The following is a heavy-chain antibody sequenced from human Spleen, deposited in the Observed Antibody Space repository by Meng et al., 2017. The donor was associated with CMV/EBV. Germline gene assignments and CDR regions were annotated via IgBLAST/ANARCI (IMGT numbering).Heavy chain of an antibody. V-gene: IGHV3-33*01. Sequence: SCAASGFTFSSYGMHWVRQAPGKGLEWVAVIWYDGSNKYYADSVKGRFTISRDNSKNTLYLQMNSPRAEDTAVYYCLPHRAVTGTGYWGQGTLVTVSS. CDR2: IWYDGSNK. CDR1: GFTFSSYG. J-gene: IGHJ4*02. D-gene: IGHD6-19*01. CDR3: LPHRAVTGTGY.